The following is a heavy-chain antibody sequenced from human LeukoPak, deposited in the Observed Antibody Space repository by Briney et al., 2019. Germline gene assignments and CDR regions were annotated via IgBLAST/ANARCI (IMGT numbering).Heavy chain of an antibody. D-gene: IGHD6-19*01. Sequence: GGSLRLSCAASGFTFSSYSMNWVRQAPGKGLEWVSSISSSSSYIYYADSVKGRFTISRDNAKNSLYLQMNSLGAEDTAVYYCASSEYSSGWGPNWGQGTLVTVSS. CDR2: ISSSSSYI. V-gene: IGHV3-21*01. J-gene: IGHJ4*02. CDR1: GFTFSSYS. CDR3: ASSEYSSGWGPN.